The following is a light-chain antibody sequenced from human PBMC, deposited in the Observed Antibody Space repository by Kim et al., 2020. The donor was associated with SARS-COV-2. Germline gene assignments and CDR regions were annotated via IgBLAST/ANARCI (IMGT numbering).Light chain of an antibody. V-gene: IGLV4-69*01. CDR1: SGRSRYA. J-gene: IGLJ3*02. CDR3: QTWGIGIKV. Sequence: ASVTRTCTLSSGRSRYAIEWHRQQQAKGPGYLMKLNSDGSHSTGDGIPDRFSGSSSGAERYLTSSSLQAEDEADYYCQTWGIGIKVFGGGTQLTVL. CDR2: LNSDGSH.